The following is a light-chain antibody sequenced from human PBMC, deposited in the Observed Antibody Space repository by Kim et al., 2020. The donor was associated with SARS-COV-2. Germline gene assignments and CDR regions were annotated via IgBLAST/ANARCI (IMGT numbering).Light chain of an antibody. CDR3: NSRGSNDNVL. CDR1: SLRSYY. V-gene: IGLV3-19*01. CDR2: GKN. Sequence: SSELTQDPAVSVALGQTVRITCQGDSLRSYYATWYQQQPGQAPIVVIYGKNNRPSGIPDRFSGSSSGDTASLTITGTQAGDEADYYCNSRGSNDNVLFGG. J-gene: IGLJ2*01.